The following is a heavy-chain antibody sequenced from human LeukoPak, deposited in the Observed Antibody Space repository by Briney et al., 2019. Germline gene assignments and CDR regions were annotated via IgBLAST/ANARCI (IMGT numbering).Heavy chain of an antibody. J-gene: IGHJ4*02. Sequence: KPSETLSLTCAVSGGSISSGGYSWSWIRQPPGKGLEWIGYIYHSGSTYYNPSLKSRVTISVDRSKNQFSLKLSSVTAADTAVYYCARALYYFDYWGQGTLVTVSS. CDR3: ARALYYFDY. CDR1: GGSISSGGYS. CDR2: IYHSGST. V-gene: IGHV4-30-2*01.